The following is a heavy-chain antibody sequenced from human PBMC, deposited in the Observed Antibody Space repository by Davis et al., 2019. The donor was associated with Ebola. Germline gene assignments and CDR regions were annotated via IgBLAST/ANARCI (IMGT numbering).Heavy chain of an antibody. J-gene: IGHJ4*02. CDR1: GGSFSGYY. CDR2: INHSGST. Sequence: GSLRLSCAVYGGSFSGYYWSWIRQPPGKGLEWIGEINHSGSTNYNPPLKSPFTISVDTSKNQFSLKLSSVTAADTAVYYCARVDWNYRFDYWGQGTLVTVSS. D-gene: IGHD1-7*01. CDR3: ARVDWNYRFDY. V-gene: IGHV4-34*01.